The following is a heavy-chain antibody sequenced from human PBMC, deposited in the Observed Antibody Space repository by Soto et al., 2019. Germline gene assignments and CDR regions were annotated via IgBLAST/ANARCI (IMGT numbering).Heavy chain of an antibody. V-gene: IGHV3-11*01. CDR3: ARDGVLFRAGFDS. J-gene: IGHJ4*02. CDR2: ISTSGTST. D-gene: IGHD3-16*01. CDR1: GFTFSNYY. Sequence: QVQLVESGGGWVKPGGSLRLSCAVSGFTFSNYYMAWIRQAPGKGLEWVSYISTSGTSTFYADSVKDRFTISRDNAENSLFLQMDSLRVEDTAVYFCARDGVLFRAGFDSWGQGTLVTVAS.